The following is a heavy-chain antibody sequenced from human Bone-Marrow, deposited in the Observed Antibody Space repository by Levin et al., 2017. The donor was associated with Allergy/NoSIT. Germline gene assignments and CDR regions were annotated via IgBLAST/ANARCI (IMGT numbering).Heavy chain of an antibody. V-gene: IGHV3-7*01. Sequence: LSLTCAASGFTFSSYWMSWVRQAPGKGLEWVANIKQDGSEKYYVDSVEGRFTISRDNAKNSLYLQMNSLRAEDTAVYYCARDRGVLTDIVVVVAVDYWGQGTLVTVSS. CDR3: ARDRGVLTDIVVVVAVDY. CDR2: IKQDGSEK. CDR1: GFTFSSYW. D-gene: IGHD2-15*01. J-gene: IGHJ4*02.